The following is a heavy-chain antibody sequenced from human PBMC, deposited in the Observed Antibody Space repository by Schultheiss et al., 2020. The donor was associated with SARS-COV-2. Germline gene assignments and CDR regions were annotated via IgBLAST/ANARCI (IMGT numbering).Heavy chain of an antibody. J-gene: IGHJ4*02. D-gene: IGHD6-19*01. CDR3: ATATGIAVAGTDY. CDR1: GYTFTSYA. V-gene: IGHV1-18*01. Sequence: ASVKVSCKASGYTFTSYAMHWVRQAPGQRLEWMGWISAYNGNTNYAQKFQGRVTMTTDTSTSTAYMELRSLRSDDTAVYYCATATGIAVAGTDYWGQGTLVTVSS. CDR2: ISAYNGNT.